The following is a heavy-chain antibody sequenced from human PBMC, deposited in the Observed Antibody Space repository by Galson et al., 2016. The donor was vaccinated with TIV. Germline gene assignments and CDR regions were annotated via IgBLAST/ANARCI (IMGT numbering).Heavy chain of an antibody. J-gene: IGHJ4*02. CDR3: ARHREWELQNFDY. Sequence: TLSLTCTISGGSISSSNYYWGWIRQPLGEGLAWIGDIYYTGSTYYNPSLKSRVTISVDTSKNQFSLKPSSVTAADTAVYYCARHREWELQNFDYWGQGALVTVAS. V-gene: IGHV4-39*01. CDR1: GGSISSSNYY. CDR2: IYYTGST. D-gene: IGHD1-26*01.